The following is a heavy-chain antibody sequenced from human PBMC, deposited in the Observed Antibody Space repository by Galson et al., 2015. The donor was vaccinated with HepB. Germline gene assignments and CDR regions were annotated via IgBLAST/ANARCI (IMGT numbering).Heavy chain of an antibody. J-gene: IGHJ3*02. Sequence: SLRLSCAASGFTFGSTAMTWVRQAPGKGLEWVSGISGNGASTFYADSVKGRFTISRANSKNTLSFQMSSLRTEDTAVYYCATIRVGYCITTSCKADDFDIWGQGTMVTVSS. CDR1: GFTFGSTA. V-gene: IGHV3-23*01. CDR2: ISGNGAST. D-gene: IGHD2-2*01. CDR3: ATIRVGYCITTSCKADDFDI.